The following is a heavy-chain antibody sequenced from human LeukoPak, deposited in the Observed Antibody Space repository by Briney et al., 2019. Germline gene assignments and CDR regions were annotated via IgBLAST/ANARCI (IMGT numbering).Heavy chain of an antibody. CDR3: ARFDSSGWYYFDY. J-gene: IGHJ4*02. V-gene: IGHV4-59*01. CDR2: IYYSGST. D-gene: IGHD6-19*01. CDR1: GGSISSYY. Sequence: SETLSLTCTVSGGSISSYYCSWIRQPPGKGLEWIGYIYYSGSTNYNPSLKSRVTISVDTSKNQFSLKLSSVTAADTAVYYCARFDSSGWYYFDYWGQGTLVTVSS.